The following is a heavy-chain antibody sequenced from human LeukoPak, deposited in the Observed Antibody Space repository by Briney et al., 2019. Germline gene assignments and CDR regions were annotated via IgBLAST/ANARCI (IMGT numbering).Heavy chain of an antibody. CDR2: IYWDDDK. J-gene: IGHJ5*02. CDR1: GFSLSTSGVG. V-gene: IGHV2-5*02. Sequence: SGPTLLKPTQTLTLTCTFSGFSLSTSGVGVGWIRQPPGKALEWLALIYWDDDKRYSPSLKSRLTITKDTSKNQVVLSMTNMDPVDTATYYCAHRMNDSSGYRWFDPWGQGTLVTVSS. D-gene: IGHD3-22*01. CDR3: AHRMNDSSGYRWFDP.